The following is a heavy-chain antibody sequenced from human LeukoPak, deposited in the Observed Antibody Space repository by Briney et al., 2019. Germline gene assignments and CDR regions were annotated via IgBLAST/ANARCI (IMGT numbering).Heavy chain of an antibody. J-gene: IGHJ3*02. CDR3: ARSTRSGNDAFDI. D-gene: IGHD2-2*01. CDR1: GYTFTSYD. V-gene: IGHV1-8*03. Sequence: ASVKVSCKASGYTFTSYDINWVRQATGQGLEWMGWMNPNSGNTGYAQKFHGRVTITRNTSISTAYMELSSLRSEDTAVYYCARSTRSGNDAFDIWGQGTMVTVSS. CDR2: MNPNSGNT.